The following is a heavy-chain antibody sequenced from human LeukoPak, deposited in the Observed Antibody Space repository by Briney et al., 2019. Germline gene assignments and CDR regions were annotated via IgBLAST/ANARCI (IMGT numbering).Heavy chain of an antibody. Sequence: GGSLRLSCAASGFAFSSYSMNWVRQAPGKGLEWLSYITSSSNTIYYADSVRGRFTISRDNAKNSLYLQMHSLRAEDTAVYYCARWGDGYNYLSYWGQGTLVTVSS. J-gene: IGHJ4*02. V-gene: IGHV3-48*01. CDR1: GFAFSSYS. CDR2: ITSSSNTI. D-gene: IGHD5-24*01. CDR3: ARWGDGYNYLSY.